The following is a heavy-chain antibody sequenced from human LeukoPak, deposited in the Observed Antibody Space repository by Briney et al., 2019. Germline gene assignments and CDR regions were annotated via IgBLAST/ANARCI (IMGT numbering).Heavy chain of an antibody. V-gene: IGHV3-66*01. Sequence: GGSLRLSCAASGFTVSSNYMSWVRQAPGKGLEWVSVIYSGGSTYCADSVKGRFTISRDNSKNTLYLQMNSLRAEDTAVYYCARYGYYYYYGMDVWGQGTTVTVSS. CDR3: ARYGYYYYYGMDV. CDR2: IYSGGST. J-gene: IGHJ6*02. D-gene: IGHD4-17*01. CDR1: GFTVSSNY.